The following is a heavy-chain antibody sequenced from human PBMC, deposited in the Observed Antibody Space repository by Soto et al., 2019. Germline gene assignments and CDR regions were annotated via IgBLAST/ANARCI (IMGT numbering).Heavy chain of an antibody. V-gene: IGHV3-30*18. J-gene: IGHJ4*02. Sequence: WSLRLSCAASGFTFSSYGMRWVRQAPGKGLEWVAVISYDGSNKYYADSVKGRFTISRDNSKNTLYLQMNSLRAEDTAVYYCAKDHQYYDFWSGYYTYYFDYWGQGTMVTVYS. D-gene: IGHD3-3*01. CDR3: AKDHQYYDFWSGYYTYYFDY. CDR2: ISYDGSNK. CDR1: GFTFSSYG.